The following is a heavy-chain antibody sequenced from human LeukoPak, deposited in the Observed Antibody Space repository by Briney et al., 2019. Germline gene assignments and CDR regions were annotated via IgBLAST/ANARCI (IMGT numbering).Heavy chain of an antibody. CDR2: ISSSSSYI. J-gene: IGHJ6*03. CDR3: ARVRIVGNMDV. V-gene: IGHV3-21*01. D-gene: IGHD1-26*01. Sequence: GGSLRLSCAASGFTFSSYSMNWVRQAPGKGLEWVSSISSSSSYIYYADSVKGRFTISRDNAKNSLYLQMNSLRAEGTAVYYCARVRIVGNMDVWGKGTTVTVSS. CDR1: GFTFSSYS.